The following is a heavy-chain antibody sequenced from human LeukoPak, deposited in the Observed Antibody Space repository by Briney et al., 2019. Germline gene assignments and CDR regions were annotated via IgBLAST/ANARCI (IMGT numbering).Heavy chain of an antibody. CDR2: IIPIFGTA. CDR1: GYTFTSYY. V-gene: IGHV1-69*13. CDR3: ARDVRRAYYDYVWGSFRFHY. Sequence: AASVKVSCKASGYTFTSYYMHWVRQAPGQGLEWMGGIIPIFGTANYAQKFQGRVTITADESTSTAYMELSSLRSGDTAVYYCARDVRRAYYDYVWGSFRFHYWGQGTLVTVSS. J-gene: IGHJ4*02. D-gene: IGHD3-16*01.